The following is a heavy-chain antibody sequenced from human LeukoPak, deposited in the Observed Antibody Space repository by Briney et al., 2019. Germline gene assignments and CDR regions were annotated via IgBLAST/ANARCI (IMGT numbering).Heavy chain of an antibody. J-gene: IGHJ4*02. CDR2: ISSSSSYI. D-gene: IGHD6-13*01. V-gene: IGHV3-21*01. CDR3: ARGRRRIAAAGATPPAPYFDY. CDR1: GGSISTSNYY. Sequence: PSETLSLTCTVSGGSISTSNYYWGWIRQPPGKGLEWVASISSSSSYIYYADSVKGRFTISRDNAKNSLYLQMNSLRAEDTAVYYCARGRRRIAAAGATPPAPYFDYWGQGTLVTVSS.